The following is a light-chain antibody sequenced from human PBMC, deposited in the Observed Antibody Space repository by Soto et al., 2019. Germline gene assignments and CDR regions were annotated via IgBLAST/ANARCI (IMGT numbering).Light chain of an antibody. J-gene: IGKJ3*01. CDR3: QQYGSSLIT. CDR2: GAS. CDR1: QSVSSSY. Sequence: EIVLTQSPGTLSLSPGERATLSCRASQSVSSSYLAWYQQKPGQAPRLLIYGASSRATGIPDRFSGSGSGTDFTLTISRLGPEDFAVYYCQQYGSSLITFGPGTKVDIK. V-gene: IGKV3-20*01.